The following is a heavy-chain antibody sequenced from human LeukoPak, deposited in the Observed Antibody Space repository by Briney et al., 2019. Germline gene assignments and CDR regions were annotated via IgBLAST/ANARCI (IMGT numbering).Heavy chain of an antibody. D-gene: IGHD7-27*01. V-gene: IGHV3-23*01. CDR1: GFTFSNHG. CDR3: ARDLAWGAFDS. Sequence: GGTLRLSCAASGFTFSNHGMNWVRQAPGKGLEWLSGVSPPGGGTYYADSVKGRFTISRDDSKNTLSLQMSSLTVEDTAIYYCARDLAWGAFDSWGQGTLVTVSS. J-gene: IGHJ4*02. CDR2: VSPPGGGT.